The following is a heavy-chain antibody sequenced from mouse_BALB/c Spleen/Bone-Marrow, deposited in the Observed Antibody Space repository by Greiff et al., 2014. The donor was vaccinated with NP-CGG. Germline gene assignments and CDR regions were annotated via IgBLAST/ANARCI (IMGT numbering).Heavy chain of an antibody. V-gene: IGHV2-9*02. Sequence: QVQLKESGPGLVAPSQSLSITCTVSGFSFTNYGVHWVRQPPGKGLEWLGVIWAGGSTNYNSALMSRLSISKDNSKSQVFLQMNSLQTDDTAMYYCAREGGTGFASWGQGTLVTVSA. J-gene: IGHJ3*01. CDR3: AREGGTGFAS. D-gene: IGHD4-1*01. CDR2: IWAGGST. CDR1: GFSFTNYG.